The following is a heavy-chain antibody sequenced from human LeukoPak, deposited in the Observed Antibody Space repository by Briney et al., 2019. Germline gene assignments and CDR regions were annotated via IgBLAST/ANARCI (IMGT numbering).Heavy chain of an antibody. V-gene: IGHV4-59*01. D-gene: IGHD1-14*01. Sequence: LRLSCAASGFTFSDYEMNWVRQAPGKGLEWIGYIYYTGSTSYNPSLRSRVTMSADTSKNQFSLKLSSVTAADTAVYYCARSKRGSGVDYYMDVWGKGTTVTVSS. CDR3: ARSKRGSGVDYYMDV. J-gene: IGHJ6*03. CDR2: IYYTGST. CDR1: GFTFSDYE.